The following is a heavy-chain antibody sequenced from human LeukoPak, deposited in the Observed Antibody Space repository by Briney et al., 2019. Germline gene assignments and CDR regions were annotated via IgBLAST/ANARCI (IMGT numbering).Heavy chain of an antibody. CDR2: IDPSDSYT. CDR1: GYSFTSYW. CDR3: ARQDTADNWFDP. V-gene: IGHV5-10-1*01. J-gene: IGHJ5*02. Sequence: GGSLRLSCKGSGYSFTSYWISWVRQMPGKGLEWMGRIDPSDSYTNYSPSFQGHATISADKSISTAYLQWSSLKASDTAMYYCARQDTADNWFDPWGQGTLVTVSS. D-gene: IGHD5-18*01.